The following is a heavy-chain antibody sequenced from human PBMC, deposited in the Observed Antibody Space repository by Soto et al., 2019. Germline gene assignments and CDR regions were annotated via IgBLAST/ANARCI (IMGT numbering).Heavy chain of an antibody. CDR2: IIPIFGTA. J-gene: IGHJ4*02. V-gene: IGHV1-69*13. CDR1: GGTFSSYA. D-gene: IGHD3-22*01. CDR3: ARTDSSGYYFDY. Sequence: SVKVSCKASGGTFSSYAISWVRQAPGQGLEWMGGIIPIFGTANYAQKFQGRVTITADESTSTAYMELSSLRSEDTAVYYCARTDSSGYYFDYWGQGTLVTVSS.